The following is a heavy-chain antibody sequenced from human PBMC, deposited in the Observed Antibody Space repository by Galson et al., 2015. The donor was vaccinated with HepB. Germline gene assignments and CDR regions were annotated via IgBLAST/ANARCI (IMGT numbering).Heavy chain of an antibody. J-gene: IGHJ4*02. D-gene: IGHD3-22*01. V-gene: IGHV5-10-1*01. Sequence: QSGAEVKKPGESLRISCKGSGYSFTSYWISWVRQMPGKGLEWMGRIDPSDSYTNYSPSFQGHVTISADKSISTAYLQWSSLKASDTAMYYCASNYYDSSGYYYPTYDYWGQGTLVTVSS. CDR3: ASNYYDSSGYYYPTYDY. CDR1: GYSFTSYW. CDR2: IDPSDSYT.